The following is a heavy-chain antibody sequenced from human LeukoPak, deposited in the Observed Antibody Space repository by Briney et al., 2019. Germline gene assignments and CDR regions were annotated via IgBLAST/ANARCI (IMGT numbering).Heavy chain of an antibody. CDR1: GFTFDDYA. CDR2: ISWNSGSI. J-gene: IGHJ4*02. D-gene: IGHD6-13*01. CDR3: AKVFTQAQQPWGPLFDY. Sequence: GGSLRLSCAASGFTFDDYAMHWVRQAPGKGLEWVSGISWNSGSIGYADSVKGRFTISRDNAKNSLYLQMNSLRAEDTALYYCAKVFTQAQQPWGPLFDYWGQGTLDTVSS. V-gene: IGHV3-9*01.